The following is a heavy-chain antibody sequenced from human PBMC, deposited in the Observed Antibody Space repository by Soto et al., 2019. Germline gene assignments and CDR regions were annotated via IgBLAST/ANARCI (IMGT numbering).Heavy chain of an antibody. Sequence: ESGGGVVQPGRSLRLSCAASGFTFSSYAMHWVRQAPGKGLEWVAVISYDGSNKYYADSVKGRFTISRDNSKNTLYLQMNSLRAEDTAVYYCATPIYWGQGTLVTVSS. J-gene: IGHJ4*02. V-gene: IGHV3-30-3*01. CDR1: GFTFSSYA. CDR2: ISYDGSNK. CDR3: ATPIY.